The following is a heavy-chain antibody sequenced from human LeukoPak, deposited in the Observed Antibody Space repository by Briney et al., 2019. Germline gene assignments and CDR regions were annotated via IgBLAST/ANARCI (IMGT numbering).Heavy chain of an antibody. CDR3: ARDAGSTISGPLDY. CDR2: ISYDGSNK. D-gene: IGHD2-2*01. CDR1: GFTFSSYG. Sequence: PGGSLRLSCAASGFTFSSYGMHWVRQAPGKGLEWVAVISYDGSNKYYADSVKGRFTISRDNSKNTLYLQMNSLRAEDTAVYYCARDAGSTISGPLDYWGQGTLVTVSS. J-gene: IGHJ4*02. V-gene: IGHV3-30*19.